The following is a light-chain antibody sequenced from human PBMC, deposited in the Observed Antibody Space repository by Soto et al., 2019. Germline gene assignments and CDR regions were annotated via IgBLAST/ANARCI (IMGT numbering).Light chain of an antibody. V-gene: IGKV1-39*01. J-gene: IGKJ5*01. CDR3: QQTYSDIS. CDR2: GAS. Sequence: DVRITQSPSSLSASVGDTITITCRASRTINTYLNWFQQKPGEPPRLLIYGASTLHDGVPSRFSGSGSGADFTLTISGLQPEDFASYHCQQTYSDISFGGGTRLENK. CDR1: RTINTY.